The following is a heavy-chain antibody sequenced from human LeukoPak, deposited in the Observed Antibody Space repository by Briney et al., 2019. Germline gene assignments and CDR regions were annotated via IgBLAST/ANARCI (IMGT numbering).Heavy chain of an antibody. CDR2: IYYSGST. CDR3: ARLTAYFDL. CDR1: GGSISSSSYY. Sequence: KSSETLSLTCTVSGGSISSSSYYWGWIRQPPGKGLEWIGYIYYSGSTNYNPSLKSRVTMSVDTSKNQFSLKVTSVTAADTAVYYCARLTAYFDLWGRGTLVTVSS. V-gene: IGHV4-61*05. J-gene: IGHJ2*01.